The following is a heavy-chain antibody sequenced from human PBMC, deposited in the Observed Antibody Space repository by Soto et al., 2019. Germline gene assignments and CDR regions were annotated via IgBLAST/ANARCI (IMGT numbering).Heavy chain of an antibody. CDR1: GFTFSSYG. CDR3: ARGMAVAKFDY. Sequence: QVQLVESGGGVVQPGRSLRLSCAASGFTFSSYGMHWVRHAPGKGLEWVAVIWHDGSNKYYADSVKGRFTISRDNSKNMLYLQMNSLRAEDTAVYYGARGMAVAKFDYWGQRTLVTVSS. CDR2: IWHDGSNK. J-gene: IGHJ4*02. V-gene: IGHV3-33*01. D-gene: IGHD6-19*01.